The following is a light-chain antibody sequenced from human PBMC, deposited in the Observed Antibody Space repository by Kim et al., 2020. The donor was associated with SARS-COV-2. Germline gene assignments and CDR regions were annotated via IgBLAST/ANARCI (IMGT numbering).Light chain of an antibody. J-gene: IGKJ4*01. CDR3: QQSYSARGGLT. V-gene: IGKV1-39*01. CDR2: AAS. CDR1: QSISRY. Sequence: DIQMTQSPSSLSASVGDRVTVTCRASQSISRYLNWYQQKPGKAPKLLIYAASSLQSGVPSRFSGSGCGTDFTLTINSLQPEDFATDYGQQSYSARGGLTFGGGTKVDIK.